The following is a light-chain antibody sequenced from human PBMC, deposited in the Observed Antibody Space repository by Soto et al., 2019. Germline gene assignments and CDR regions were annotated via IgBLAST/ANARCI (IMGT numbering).Light chain of an antibody. CDR2: DAS. V-gene: IGKV1-33*01. Sequence: DIQMTQSPSSLSASVGDRVTITCQASHDISNYLNWYQQKPGKAPKLLIYDASNLEKGVPSRFSGSGSGTDFTFNVISPQPEDIATYYCQQYDNLPYTFGQGTKLEIK. CDR1: HDISNY. CDR3: QQYDNLPYT. J-gene: IGKJ2*01.